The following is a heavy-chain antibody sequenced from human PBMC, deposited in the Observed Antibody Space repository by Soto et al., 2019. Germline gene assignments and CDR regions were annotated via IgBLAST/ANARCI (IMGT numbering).Heavy chain of an antibody. D-gene: IGHD4-17*01. CDR3: ARDLNYGVSTVYYDVFDT. Sequence: VQLVESGGGLVQPGGSLRLSCLASGFTFSTSWMTWVRQAPGKGLEWVANMKGDGSKENYVDSVKGRLTISRDNVKNSLFLQMNSLRDEDTALYYCARDLNYGVSTVYYDVFDTWGQGTMVTVSP. J-gene: IGHJ3*02. CDR1: GFTFSTSW. CDR2: MKGDGSKE. V-gene: IGHV3-7*01.